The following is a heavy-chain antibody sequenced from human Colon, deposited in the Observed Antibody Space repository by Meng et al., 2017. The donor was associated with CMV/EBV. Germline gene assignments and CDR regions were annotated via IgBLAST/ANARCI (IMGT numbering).Heavy chain of an antibody. Sequence: GGPLRLSCAASGFTFSSYGMHWVRQAPGKGLEWVAVIWYDGSNKYYADSVKGRFTISRDNSKNTLYLQMNSLRAEDTAVYFCARGQQNGFFDHWGQGTLVTVSS. CDR1: GFTFSSYG. D-gene: IGHD1-1*01. V-gene: IGHV3-33*01. CDR2: IWYDGSNK. J-gene: IGHJ4*02. CDR3: ARGQQNGFFDH.